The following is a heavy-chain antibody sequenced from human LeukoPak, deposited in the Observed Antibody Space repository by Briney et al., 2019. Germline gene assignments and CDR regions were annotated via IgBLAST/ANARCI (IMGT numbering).Heavy chain of an antibody. Sequence: GGSLRLSCAVSGFTVSYNYMSWVRQAPEKGLEWVSVIYSGGSTYYADSVKGRFTISRDNSKNTLFLQMNSLRAEDTAVYYCARDALGNYDTSGYLGYWGQGTLVTVSS. CDR1: GFTVSYNY. CDR2: IYSGGST. J-gene: IGHJ4*02. V-gene: IGHV3-53*01. CDR3: ARDALGNYDTSGYLGY. D-gene: IGHD3-22*01.